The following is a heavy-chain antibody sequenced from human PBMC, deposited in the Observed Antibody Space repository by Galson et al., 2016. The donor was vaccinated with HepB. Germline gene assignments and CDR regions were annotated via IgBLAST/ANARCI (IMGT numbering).Heavy chain of an antibody. CDR1: GFTFSSHW. Sequence: SLRLSCAASGFTFSSHWMHWVRQAPGKGLVWVSRISKDGNDAVYADSVRGRFTTSRDNAQNSLYLEMNSLRDEDTAVYFCVREYYGRLEQWGQGTLVTVSS. CDR2: ISKDGNDA. D-gene: IGHD2-21*01. V-gene: IGHV3-74*01. CDR3: VREYYGRLEQ. J-gene: IGHJ4*02.